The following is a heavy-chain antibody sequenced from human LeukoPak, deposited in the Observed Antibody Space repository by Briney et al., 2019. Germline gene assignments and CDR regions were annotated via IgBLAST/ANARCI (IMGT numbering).Heavy chain of an antibody. CDR3: AKNPWKYSSSWYLYYFDY. CDR2: ISGSGGST. D-gene: IGHD6-13*01. Sequence: GGSLRLSCAASGFTFSSYAMSWVRQAPGKGLEWVSAISGSGGSTYYADSVKGRFTISRDNSKNTLCLQMNSLRAEDTAVYYCAKNPWKYSSSWYLYYFDYWGQGTLVTVSS. V-gene: IGHV3-23*01. J-gene: IGHJ4*02. CDR1: GFTFSSYA.